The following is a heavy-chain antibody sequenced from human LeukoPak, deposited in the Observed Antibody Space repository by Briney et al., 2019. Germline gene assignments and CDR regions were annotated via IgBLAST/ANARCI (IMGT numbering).Heavy chain of an antibody. V-gene: IGHV3-15*01. CDR2: IKSKTDGGTT. CDR1: GFTFSNAW. D-gene: IGHD6-19*01. Sequence: GGSLGLSCAASGFTFSNAWMSWVRQAPGKGLEWVGRIKSKTDGGTTDYAAPVKGRFTISRDDSKNTLYLQMNSLKTEDTAVYYCTTDGGSGWYGTYYLDYWGQGTLVTVSS. CDR3: TTDGGSGWYGTYYLDY. J-gene: IGHJ4*02.